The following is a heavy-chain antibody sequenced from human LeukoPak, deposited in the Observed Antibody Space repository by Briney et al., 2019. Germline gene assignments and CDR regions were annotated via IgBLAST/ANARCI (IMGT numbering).Heavy chain of an antibody. Sequence: SETLSLTCTVSGGSISNYYWSWIRQPPGRGLEWIGYIYYSGSTNYIPSLKSRVTISVDTSKNQLSLKVSSVTAADTAVYYCASGEPRYSSRIVVGDNWGQGTLVTVSS. J-gene: IGHJ4*02. V-gene: IGHV4-59*12. D-gene: IGHD3-22*01. CDR2: IYYSGST. CDR3: ASGEPRYSSRIVVGDN. CDR1: GGSISNYY.